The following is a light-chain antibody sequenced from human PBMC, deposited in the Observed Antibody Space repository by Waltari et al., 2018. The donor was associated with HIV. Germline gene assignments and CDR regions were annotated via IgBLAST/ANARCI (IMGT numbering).Light chain of an antibody. J-gene: IGLJ1*01. V-gene: IGLV6-57*03. CDR2: EDT. CDR3: QSYDNANPSI. Sequence: NFVLTQPHSVSESPGKTVTISCARSSGNVASHHAQGYQQRPGSAPTPVIYEDTQRPSGVPDRFSGSIDSSSNSASLTIYELRTEDEADYYCQSYDNANPSIFGTGTRVTVL. CDR1: SGNVASHH.